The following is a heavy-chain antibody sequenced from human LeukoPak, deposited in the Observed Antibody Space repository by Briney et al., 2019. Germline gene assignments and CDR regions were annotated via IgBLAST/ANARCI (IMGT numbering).Heavy chain of an antibody. CDR3: ARLKAVDTAMGYFDY. CDR2: IYPGDSDT. CDR1: GYSFTNYW. V-gene: IGHV5-51*01. Sequence: GESLKISCKGSGYSFTNYWIGWVRQMPGKGLEWMGIIYPGDSDTRYSPSFQGQVTISAVKSISTAYLQWSSLKASDTAMYYCARLKAVDTAMGYFDYWGQGTLVTVSS. D-gene: IGHD5-18*01. J-gene: IGHJ4*02.